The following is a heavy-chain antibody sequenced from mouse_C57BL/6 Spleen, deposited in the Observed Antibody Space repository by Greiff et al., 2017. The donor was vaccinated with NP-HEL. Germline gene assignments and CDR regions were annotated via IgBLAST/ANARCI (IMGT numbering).Heavy chain of an antibody. D-gene: IGHD2-10*01. J-gene: IGHJ4*01. CDR1: GFTFGDYG. V-gene: IGHV5-17*01. CDR2: ISSGSSTI. CDR3: ARTGAYFYAMDY. Sequence: EVKLVESGGGLVKPGGSLKLSCAASGFTFGDYGMHWVRQAPEKGLEWVAYISSGSSTIYYADTVKGRFTISRDNAKNTLFLQMTSLRSEDTAMYYCARTGAYFYAMDYWGQGTSVTVSS.